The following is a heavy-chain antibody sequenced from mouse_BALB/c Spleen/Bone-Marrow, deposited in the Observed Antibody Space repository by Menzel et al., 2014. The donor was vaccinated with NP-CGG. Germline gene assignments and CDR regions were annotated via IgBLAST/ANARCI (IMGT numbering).Heavy chain of an antibody. Sequence: ELHLVESGAELVKSGASVKLSCTASGFNIKDTYMHWVKQRPEQGLEWIGRIDPANGNTKYDPKFQGKATITADTSSNTAYLQLSSLTSEDTAVYYCASYVYGYYFDYWGQGTTLTVSS. V-gene: IGHV14-3*02. CDR1: GFNIKDTY. D-gene: IGHD2-2*01. CDR3: ASYVYGYYFDY. CDR2: IDPANGNT. J-gene: IGHJ2*01.